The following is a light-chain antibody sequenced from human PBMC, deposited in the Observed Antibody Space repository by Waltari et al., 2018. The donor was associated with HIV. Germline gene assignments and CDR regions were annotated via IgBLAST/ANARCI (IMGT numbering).Light chain of an antibody. CDR1: DDIIFY. V-gene: IGKV1-33*01. CDR2: EAS. J-gene: IGKJ5*01. CDR3: QQFYHLPIT. Sequence: DIQMTQSPSSLSASVGDRVTISCQASDDIIFYLNWFQQQPGKAPKLLIYEASNLETGVSSRFSGNGSGTDFTFTITSLHTEDLATYYCQQFYHLPITFGQGTRLEIK.